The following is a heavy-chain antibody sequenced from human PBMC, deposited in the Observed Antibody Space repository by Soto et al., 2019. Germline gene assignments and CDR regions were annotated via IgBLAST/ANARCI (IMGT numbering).Heavy chain of an antibody. Sequence: GGSLRLSCADSGFTVSSNYMSWVRQAPGKGLEWVANIKQDGSEKYYVDSVKGRFTISRDNAKNSLYLQMNSLRAEDTAVYYCARIQLLAFDIWGQGTMVTVSS. V-gene: IGHV3-7*04. CDR1: GFTVSSNY. CDR2: IKQDGSEK. J-gene: IGHJ3*02. CDR3: ARIQLLAFDI. D-gene: IGHD5-18*01.